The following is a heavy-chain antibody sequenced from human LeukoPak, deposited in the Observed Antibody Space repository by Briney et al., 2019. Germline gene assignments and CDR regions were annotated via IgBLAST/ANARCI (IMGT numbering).Heavy chain of an antibody. CDR3: ATAVTYYDFDY. J-gene: IGHJ4*02. V-gene: IGHV1-24*01. CDR1: GFTLTELS. CDR2: FDPEDGET. D-gene: IGHD3-3*01. Sequence: ASVKVSCKVSGFTLTELSIHWERQAPGEGLEWMGGFDPEDGETIYAQSFQDRVTMTEDTSTDTAYMELSSLRSEDTAIYYCATAVTYYDFDYWGQGTLVTVSS.